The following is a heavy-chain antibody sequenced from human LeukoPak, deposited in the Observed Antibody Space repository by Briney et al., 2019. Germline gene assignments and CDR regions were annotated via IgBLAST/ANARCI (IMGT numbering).Heavy chain of an antibody. V-gene: IGHV3-21*01. CDR3: ARGRRIAAAGLYHFGY. CDR2: ICSSSSYI. D-gene: IGHD6-13*01. J-gene: IGHJ4*02. Sequence: GGCLRLSCAASGFTFSSYSMNWVRQAPGKGLEWVSSICSSSSYIYYADSVKGRFTISRDNAKNSLYLQMNSLRAEDTAVYYCARGRRIAAAGLYHFGYWGQGTLVTVSS. CDR1: GFTFSSYS.